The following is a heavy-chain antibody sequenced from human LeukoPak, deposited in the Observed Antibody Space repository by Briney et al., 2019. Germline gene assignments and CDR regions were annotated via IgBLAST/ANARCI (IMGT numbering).Heavy chain of an antibody. V-gene: IGHV4-34*01. CDR3: ARGHLRPIAARSYGMDV. CDR2: INHSGST. D-gene: IGHD6-6*01. J-gene: IGHJ6*02. Sequence: PSETLSLTCAVYGGSFSGYYWSWIRQPPGKGLEWIGEINHSGSTNYNPSLKSRVTISVDTSKNQFSLKLSSVTAADTAVYYCARGHLRPIAARSYGMDVWGQGTTVIVSS. CDR1: GGSFSGYY.